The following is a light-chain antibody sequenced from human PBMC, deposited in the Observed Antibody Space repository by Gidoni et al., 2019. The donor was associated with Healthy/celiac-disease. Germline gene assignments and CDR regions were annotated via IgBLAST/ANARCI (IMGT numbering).Light chain of an antibody. CDR3: QQYYSYRT. J-gene: IGKJ1*01. CDR2: AAS. V-gene: IGKV1-8*01. CDR1: QGISRY. Sequence: AIRMTQSPSSFSASTGDRVTITRRASQGISRYLAWYQQKPGKAPKLLIYAASTLQSGVPSRFGGSGYGTDFTLTISCLQSEDFATYYCQQYYSYRTFGQGTKVEIK.